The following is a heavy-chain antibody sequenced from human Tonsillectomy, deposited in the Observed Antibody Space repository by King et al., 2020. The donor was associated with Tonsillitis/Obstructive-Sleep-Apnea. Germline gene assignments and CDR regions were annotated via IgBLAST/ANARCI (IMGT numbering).Heavy chain of an antibody. Sequence: VQLQQWGAGLMKPSETLSLTCGVHGESLSGYYWSWIRQPPGKGLEWIGEIVHSGSTNYNPSLKSRVTLSVHTSKNQFSLKLNSVTAADTAVYYFATEFNSLDYWGQGTLVTVSA. D-gene: IGHD4-23*01. CDR3: ATEFNSLDY. V-gene: IGHV4-34*12. CDR2: IVHSGST. CDR1: GESLSGYY. J-gene: IGHJ4*02.